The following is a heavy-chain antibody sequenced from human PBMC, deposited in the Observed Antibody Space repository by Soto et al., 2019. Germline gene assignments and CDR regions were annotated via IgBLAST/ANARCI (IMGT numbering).Heavy chain of an antibody. Sequence: PGESLKISCXGSGYSFTSYWIGWVRQMPGKGLEWMGIIYPGDSDTRYSPSFQGQVTISADKSISTAYLQWSSLKASDTAMYYCARRGRYCSSTSCSWFDPWGQGTLVTVSS. CDR3: ARRGRYCSSTSCSWFDP. V-gene: IGHV5-51*01. CDR2: IYPGDSDT. CDR1: GYSFTSYW. D-gene: IGHD2-2*01. J-gene: IGHJ5*02.